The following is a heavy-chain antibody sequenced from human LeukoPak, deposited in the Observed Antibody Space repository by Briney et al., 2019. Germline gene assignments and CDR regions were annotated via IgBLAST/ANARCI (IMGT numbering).Heavy chain of an antibody. D-gene: IGHD2-2*01. J-gene: IGHJ1*01. V-gene: IGHV1-18*01. CDR2: ISAYNGNT. CDR1: GGTFSSYA. Sequence: ASVKVSCKASGGTFSSYAISWVRQAPGQGLEWMGWISAYNGNTNYAQKLQGRVTMTTDTSTSTAYMELRSLRSDDTAVYYCASMLPPRYCSSTSCYEAEYFQHWGQGTLVTVSS. CDR3: ASMLPPRYCSSTSCYEAEYFQH.